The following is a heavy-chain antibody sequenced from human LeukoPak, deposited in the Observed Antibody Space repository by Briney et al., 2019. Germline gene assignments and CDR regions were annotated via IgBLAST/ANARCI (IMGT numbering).Heavy chain of an antibody. V-gene: IGHV3-30*02. CDR3: AKDLGITMVRGAIY. CDR1: GFTFSSYG. D-gene: IGHD3-10*01. CDR2: IRYDGSNK. J-gene: IGHJ4*02. Sequence: PGGSLRLSCAASGFTFSSYGMHWVRQAPGKGLEWVAFIRYDGSNKYYADSVEGRFTISRDNSKNTLYLQMNSLRAEDTAVYYCAKDLGITMVRGAIYWGQGTLVTVSS.